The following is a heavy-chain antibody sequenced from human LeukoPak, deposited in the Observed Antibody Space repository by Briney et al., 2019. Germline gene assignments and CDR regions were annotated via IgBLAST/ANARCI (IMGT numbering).Heavy chain of an antibody. D-gene: IGHD1-26*01. CDR3: AKDRQLGNFDY. CDR2: ISGSGSRI. J-gene: IGHJ4*02. Sequence: GGSLRLSCAASGFTFSDYYMNWIRQAPGKGLEWVSYISGSGSRIYYADSVKGRFTISRDNARNSLYLQMNSLRAEDTAVYYCAKDRQLGNFDYWGQGTLVTVSS. V-gene: IGHV3-11*01. CDR1: GFTFSDYY.